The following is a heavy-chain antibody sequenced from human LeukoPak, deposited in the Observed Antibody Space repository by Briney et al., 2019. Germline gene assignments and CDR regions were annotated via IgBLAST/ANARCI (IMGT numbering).Heavy chain of an antibody. V-gene: IGHV3-23*01. Sequence: GGSLRLSCAASGFAFSSYAMSWVRQAPGKGLEWVSAISGSGGSTYYADSAKGRFTISRDNSKNTLYLQMNSLRAEDTAVYYCAKVWYSSGLGGFWDYWGQGTLVTVSS. CDR1: GFAFSSYA. CDR3: AKVWYSSGLGGFWDY. D-gene: IGHD6-19*01. CDR2: ISGSGGST. J-gene: IGHJ4*02.